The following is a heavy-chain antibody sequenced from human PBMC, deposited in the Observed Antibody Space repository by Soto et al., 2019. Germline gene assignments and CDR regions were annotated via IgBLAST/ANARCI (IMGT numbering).Heavy chain of an antibody. CDR1: GGSISSGGYS. V-gene: IGHV4-30-2*01. D-gene: IGHD5-12*01. J-gene: IGHJ4*02. CDR2: IYHSGST. CDR3: ARGSGGYDS. Sequence: PSETLSLTCAVSGGSISSGGYSWSWIRQPPGKGLEWIGYIYHSGSTYYNPSLKSRVTISVDRSKNQFSLKLSSVTAADTAVYYCARGSGGYDSWGQGALVTVSS.